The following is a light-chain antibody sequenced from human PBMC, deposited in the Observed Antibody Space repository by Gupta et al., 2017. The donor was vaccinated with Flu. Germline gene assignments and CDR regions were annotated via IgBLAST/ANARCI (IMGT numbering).Light chain of an antibody. J-gene: IGKJ1*01. V-gene: IGKV3D-11*02. CDR1: QSINNY. CDR3: RQHSNWQM. CDR2: DAS. Sequence: VLTQSPGTLSLSPGERATLSCRASQSINNYIAWYQQKPGQAPRLLIYDASSRAAGTPPRFSGSGSGTDFTLTISSLEPEDSAIYYCRQHSNWQMFGQGTKVEIK.